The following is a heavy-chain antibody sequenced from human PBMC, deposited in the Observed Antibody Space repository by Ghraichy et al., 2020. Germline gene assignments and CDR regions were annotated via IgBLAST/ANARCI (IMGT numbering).Heavy chain of an antibody. CDR2: IYYSGST. V-gene: IGHV4-61*01. D-gene: IGHD1-26*01. J-gene: IGHJ4*02. CDR3: ARDSGSYLDY. Sequence: ETLSLTCTVSGGSVSSGSYYWSWIRQPPGKGLEWIGYIYYSGSTNYNPSLKSRVTISVDTSKNQFSLKLSSVTAADTAVYYCARDSGSYLDYWGQGTLVTVSS. CDR1: GGSVSSGSYY.